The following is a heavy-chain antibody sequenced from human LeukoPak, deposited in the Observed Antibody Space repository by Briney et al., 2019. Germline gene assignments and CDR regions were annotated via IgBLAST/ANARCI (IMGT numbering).Heavy chain of an antibody. Sequence: SETLSLTCTVSGGPVSSGSYYWSWIRQPPGKGLEWIGYIYYSGSTNYNPSLKSRVTISVDTPKNQFSLKLSSVTAADTAVYYCAREYYDFWSGSFYFDYWGQGTLVTVSS. V-gene: IGHV4-61*01. D-gene: IGHD3-3*01. J-gene: IGHJ4*02. CDR3: AREYYDFWSGSFYFDY. CDR2: IYYSGST. CDR1: GGPVSSGSYY.